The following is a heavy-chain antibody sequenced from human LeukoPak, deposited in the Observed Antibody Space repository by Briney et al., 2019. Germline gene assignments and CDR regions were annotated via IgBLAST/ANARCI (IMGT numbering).Heavy chain of an antibody. CDR3: ARSQNYYGSGDY. V-gene: IGHV4-61*01. J-gene: IGHJ4*02. Sequence: SETLSLTCTVSGGSVNSQNYYWNWIRQPPGKGLEWIGYIYNNVRTNYNPSLKSRVAIFVDTSTNQFSLRLSSVIAADTAVYYCARSQNYYGSGDYWSQGTLVTVSS. D-gene: IGHD3-10*01. CDR1: GGSVNSQNYY. CDR2: IYNNVRT.